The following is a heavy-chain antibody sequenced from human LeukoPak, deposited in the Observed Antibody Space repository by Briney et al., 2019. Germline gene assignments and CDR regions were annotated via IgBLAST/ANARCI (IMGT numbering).Heavy chain of an antibody. CDR3: ATRKLGNDY. D-gene: IGHD7-27*01. CDR2: IYTSGST. V-gene: IGHV4-61*02. J-gene: IGHJ4*02. CDR1: GGSISSGNYY. Sequence: SETLSLTCTVSGGSISSGNYYWNWIRQPAGKGLEWIGRIYTSGSTNYNPSLKSRVTISADTSKNQFSLKLYSVTAADTAVYYCATRKLGNDYWGQGTLVTVSS.